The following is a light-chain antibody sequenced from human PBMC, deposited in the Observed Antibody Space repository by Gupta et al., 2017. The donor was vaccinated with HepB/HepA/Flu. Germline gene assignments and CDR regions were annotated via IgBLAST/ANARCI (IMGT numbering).Light chain of an antibody. CDR1: QSVSSN. CDR3: QQHNDWPLT. CDR2: GSS. Sequence: EIVLTQSPATLSLSPGERATLSCWASQSVSSNLAWYQKKLGQAPRLIMYGSSTRAAGIPARFSGSGSGTDFTLTSSRLEPDDFAVYYCQQHNDWPLTFGGGTKVEI. V-gene: IGKV3-11*01. J-gene: IGKJ4*01.